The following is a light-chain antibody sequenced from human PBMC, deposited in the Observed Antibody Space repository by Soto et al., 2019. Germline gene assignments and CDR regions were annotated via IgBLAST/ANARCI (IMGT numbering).Light chain of an antibody. Sequence: EIVLTQSPDTLALSPGERATLSCRASQGVASYLAWYQQKPGQAPRLLIYDASNRATGIPARFSGSGSGTDFTLTISSLEPEDFAVYYCQQRRNWITFGQGTRLEIK. CDR3: QQRRNWIT. J-gene: IGKJ5*01. CDR2: DAS. CDR1: QGVASY. V-gene: IGKV3-11*01.